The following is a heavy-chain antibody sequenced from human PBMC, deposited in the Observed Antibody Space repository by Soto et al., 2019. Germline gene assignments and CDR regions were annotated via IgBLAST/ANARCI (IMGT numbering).Heavy chain of an antibody. Sequence: GESLKISCAASGFTFSSYAMSWVRQAPGKGLEWVSAISGSGGSTYYADSVKGRFTISRDNSKNTLYLQMNSLRAEDTAVYYCAKASPTGGGYFDYWGQGTLVTVSS. J-gene: IGHJ4*02. V-gene: IGHV3-23*01. CDR3: AKASPTGGGYFDY. D-gene: IGHD3-10*01. CDR2: ISGSGGST. CDR1: GFTFSSYA.